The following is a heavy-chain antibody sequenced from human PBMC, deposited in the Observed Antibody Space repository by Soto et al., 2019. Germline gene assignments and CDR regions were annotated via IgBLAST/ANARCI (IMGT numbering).Heavy chain of an antibody. V-gene: IGHV4-30-4*01. CDR2: IYYSGST. Sequence: TLSLTFTVSGGSISSGDYYWSWIRQPPGKGLEWIGYIYYSGSTYYNPSLKSRVTISVDTSKNQFSLKLSSVTAADTAVYYCARDSVDTDMVPDYGMDVWGQGTTVTVSS. CDR3: ARDSVDTDMVPDYGMDV. CDR1: GGSISSGDYY. J-gene: IGHJ6*02. D-gene: IGHD5-18*01.